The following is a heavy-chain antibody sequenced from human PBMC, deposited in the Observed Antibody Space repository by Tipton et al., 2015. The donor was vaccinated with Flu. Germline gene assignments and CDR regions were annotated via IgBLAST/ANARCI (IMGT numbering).Heavy chain of an antibody. V-gene: IGHV4-34*08. CDR3: ATKFAYSGVWESADY. CDR1: GFTFSQAW. J-gene: IGHJ4*02. CDR2: INHSGSL. D-gene: IGHD1-26*01. Sequence: LRLSCAASGFTFSQAWMTWVRQAPGKGLEWVGEINHSGSLNYNPSLKGRVTISVDSSKKQFSLKLRSVTAADTAVYYCATKFAYSGVWESADYWGQGTLVTVSS.